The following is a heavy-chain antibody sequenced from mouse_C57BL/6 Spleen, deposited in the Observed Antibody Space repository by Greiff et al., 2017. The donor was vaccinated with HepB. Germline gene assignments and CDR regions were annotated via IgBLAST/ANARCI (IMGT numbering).Heavy chain of an antibody. V-gene: IGHV1-82*01. CDR2: IYPGDGDT. Sequence: LQESGPELVKPGASVKISCKASGYAFSSSWMNWVKQRPGKGLEWIGRIYPGDGDTNYNGKFKGKATLTADKSSSTAYMQLSSLTSEDSAVYCCSRGNYYGSSYGYFDVWGTGTTVTVSS. CDR1: GYAFSSSW. CDR3: SRGNYYGSSYGYFDV. D-gene: IGHD1-1*01. J-gene: IGHJ1*03.